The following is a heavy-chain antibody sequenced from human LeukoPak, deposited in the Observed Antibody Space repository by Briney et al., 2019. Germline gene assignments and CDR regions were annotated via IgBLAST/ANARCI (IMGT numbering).Heavy chain of an antibody. J-gene: IGHJ3*02. CDR1: GGSISSYY. D-gene: IGHD4-17*01. Sequence: SETLSLTCTVSGGSISSYYWSWIRQPPGKGLEWIGYIYYSGSTNYNPSLKSRVTISVDTSKNQFSLKLSSVTAADTAVYYCARVAVTTDAFDIWGQGTMVTVSS. CDR2: IYYSGST. V-gene: IGHV4-59*01. CDR3: ARVAVTTDAFDI.